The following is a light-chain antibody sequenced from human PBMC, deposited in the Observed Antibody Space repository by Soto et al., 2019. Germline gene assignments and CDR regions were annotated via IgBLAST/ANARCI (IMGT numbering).Light chain of an antibody. V-gene: IGKV3-11*01. CDR3: QQRRTWPPLT. Sequence: EIVLTQSPATLSLSPGERATLSCRASQSVSNFLAWYQQRPGQAPRLLIYDASTRATGIPARFSGSGSGTDFALTISSLEPEDFAVYYCQQRRTWPPLTFGGGTKVEIK. J-gene: IGKJ4*01. CDR2: DAS. CDR1: QSVSNF.